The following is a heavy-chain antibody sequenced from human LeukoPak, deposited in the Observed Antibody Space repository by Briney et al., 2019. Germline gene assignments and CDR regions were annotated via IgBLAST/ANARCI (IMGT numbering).Heavy chain of an antibody. CDR2: INHSGST. D-gene: IGHD3-10*01. J-gene: IGHJ6*02. Sequence: SETLSLTCAVYGGSFSGYYWSWIRQPPGKGLEWIGEINHSGSTNYNPSLKSRVTISVDTSKNQFSLKLSSATAADTAVYYCARANTYGSGRNGYYYYGMDVWGQGTTVTVSS. CDR3: ARANTYGSGRNGYYYYGMDV. CDR1: GGSFSGYY. V-gene: IGHV4-34*01.